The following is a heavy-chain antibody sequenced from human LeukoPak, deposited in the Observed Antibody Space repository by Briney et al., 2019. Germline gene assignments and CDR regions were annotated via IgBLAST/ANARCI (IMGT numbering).Heavy chain of an antibody. Sequence: ASVKVSXKASGYTFTSYGISWVRQAPGQGLEWMGWISAYNGNTNYAQKLQGRVTMTTDTSTSTAYMELRSLRSDDTAVYYCARIGPGSYVDAFDIWGQGTMVTVSS. CDR2: ISAYNGNT. CDR1: GYTFTSYG. CDR3: ARIGPGSYVDAFDI. J-gene: IGHJ3*02. D-gene: IGHD1-26*01. V-gene: IGHV1-18*01.